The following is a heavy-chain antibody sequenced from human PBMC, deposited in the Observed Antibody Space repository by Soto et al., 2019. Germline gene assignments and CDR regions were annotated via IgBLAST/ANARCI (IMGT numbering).Heavy chain of an antibody. CDR3: ARDSPVPMITFGGVIVPDY. Sequence: QVQLVQSGAEVKKPGSSVQVSCKASGYTFTSYGISWVRQAPGLGLEGMGWISAYNGNTNYAQKIQGRVSMTTDTFTSIAYMELRSLSSDDMVVSYCARDSPVPMITFGGVIVPDYWGQGTLVTVSS. D-gene: IGHD3-16*02. J-gene: IGHJ4*02. CDR1: GYTFTSYG. CDR2: ISAYNGNT. V-gene: IGHV1-18*03.